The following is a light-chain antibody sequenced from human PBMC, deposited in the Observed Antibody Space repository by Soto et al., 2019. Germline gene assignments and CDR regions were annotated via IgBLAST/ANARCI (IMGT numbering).Light chain of an antibody. CDR2: GAS. V-gene: IGKV3-20*01. CDR1: QSVHSTY. J-gene: IGKJ3*01. CDR3: QQYTASSGIFT. Sequence: EIVLTQSPGTLSLSPGERATLSCRASQSVHSTYLAWYQHKPGQTPRLLIYGASRRTKGTPDRFSGGGSGTDFNLSISRLEPADFAVYYCQQYTASSGIFTFGPGTKVDIK.